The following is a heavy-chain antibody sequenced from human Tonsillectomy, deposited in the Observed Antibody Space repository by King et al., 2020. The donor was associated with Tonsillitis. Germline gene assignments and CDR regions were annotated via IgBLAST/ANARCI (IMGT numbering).Heavy chain of an antibody. J-gene: IGHJ6*02. CDR2: IYHSGST. D-gene: IGHD5-12*01. Sequence: QLQESGSGLVKPSQTLSLTCAVSGGSISSGGYSWSWIRQPPGKGLEWIGYIYHSGSTYYNPSLKSRVTISVDRSKNQFPLNLSSVTAADTAVYYCARARYSAYESNPYYYYGMDVWGQGTTVTVSS. CDR1: GGSISSGGYS. CDR3: ARARYSAYESNPYYYYGMDV. V-gene: IGHV4-30-2*01.